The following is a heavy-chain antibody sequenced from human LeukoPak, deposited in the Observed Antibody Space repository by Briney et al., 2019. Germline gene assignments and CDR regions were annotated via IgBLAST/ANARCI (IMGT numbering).Heavy chain of an antibody. CDR1: GGSMSTYY. D-gene: IGHD1-26*01. CDR2: VYYSGST. V-gene: IGHV4-59*01. Sequence: SETLSLTCTVSGGSMSTYYWSWIRQPPGKGLEWIGYVYYSGSTTYNPSLKTRVTMSVDTSKNQFSLKLSSVTAADTAMYYCAREGAYSDRGAEYWGQGTLVTVSS. J-gene: IGHJ4*02. CDR3: AREGAYSDRGAEY.